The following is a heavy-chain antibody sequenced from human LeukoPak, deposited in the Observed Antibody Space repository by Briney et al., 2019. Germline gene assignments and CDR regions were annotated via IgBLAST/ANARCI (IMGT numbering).Heavy chain of an antibody. CDR3: ASGQQLGY. Sequence: GGSLRLSCAASGFTFSNYWMSWVRQAPGKGLEWVANIKQDGSEKYYVDSEKGRFTISRDNAKNSLYLQVNSLRAEDTAVYYCASGQQLGYWGQGTLVTVSS. D-gene: IGHD6-6*01. CDR1: GFTFSNYW. V-gene: IGHV3-7*01. CDR2: IKQDGSEK. J-gene: IGHJ4*02.